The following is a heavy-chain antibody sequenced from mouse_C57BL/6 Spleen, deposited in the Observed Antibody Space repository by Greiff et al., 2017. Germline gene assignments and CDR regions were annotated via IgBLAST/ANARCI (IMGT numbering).Heavy chain of an antibody. V-gene: IGHV1-82*01. Sequence: QVQLQQSGPELVKPGASVKISCKASGYAFSSSWMNWVKQRPAKGLEWIGRIYPGDGDTNYNGKFKGKATLTADKSSSTAYMQLSSLTSEDSAVYFCARGNFQYYFDYWGQGTTLTVSS. CDR2: IYPGDGDT. CDR3: ARGNFQYYFDY. CDR1: GYAFSSSW. J-gene: IGHJ2*01.